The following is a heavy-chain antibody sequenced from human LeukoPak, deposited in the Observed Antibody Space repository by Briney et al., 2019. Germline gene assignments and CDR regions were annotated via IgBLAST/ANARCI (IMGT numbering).Heavy chain of an antibody. Sequence: PGGSLRLSCAASGFTFSDYDMGWVRQAPGKGLEWVSYISSSGSTTYYADSVKGRFTIPRDNAKNSLYLQMNSLRAEDTAVYYCAREEDYDYWGQGTLVTVSS. CDR3: AREEDYDY. CDR2: ISSSGSTT. V-gene: IGHV3-11*01. CDR1: GFTFSDYD. J-gene: IGHJ4*01.